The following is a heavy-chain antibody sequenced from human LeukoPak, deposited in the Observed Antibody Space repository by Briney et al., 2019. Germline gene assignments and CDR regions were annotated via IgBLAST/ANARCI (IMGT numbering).Heavy chain of an antibody. Sequence: GGSLGLSCAPSGFTFSVFWMHWVRQAPGTGPVWVSRISPDGSTTNYADSVKGRFTISRDNAKNTLYLQISGLRAEDTAVYYCARDMWGTFDYWGQGTLVTVSS. CDR1: GFTFSVFW. J-gene: IGHJ4*02. CDR3: ARDMWGTFDY. CDR2: ISPDGSTT. D-gene: IGHD7-27*01. V-gene: IGHV3-74*01.